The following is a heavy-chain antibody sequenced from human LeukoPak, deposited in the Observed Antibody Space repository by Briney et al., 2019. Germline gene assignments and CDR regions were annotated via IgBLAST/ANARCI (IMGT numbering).Heavy chain of an antibody. CDR3: ASAAVVPAAMGHGYMDV. D-gene: IGHD2-2*01. CDR1: GGSISSYY. J-gene: IGHJ6*03. V-gene: IGHV4-4*07. CDR2: IYTSGST. Sequence: SETLSLTCTVSGGSISSYYWSWIRQPAGKGLEWIGRIYTSGSTNYNPSLKSRVTMSVDTSKNQFSLKLSSVTAADTAVYYCASAAVVPAAMGHGYMDVWGKGTTVTVSS.